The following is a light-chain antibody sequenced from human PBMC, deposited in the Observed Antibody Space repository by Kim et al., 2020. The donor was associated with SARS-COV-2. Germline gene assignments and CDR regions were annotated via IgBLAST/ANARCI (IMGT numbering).Light chain of an antibody. V-gene: IGLV2-8*01. CDR1: RSDVGGYNY. Sequence: GQSLTISCPGTRSDVGGYNYVSWYQQHPGKAPKLIIYVVTKRPSGVPDRFSGSKSGNTASLTVSGLQTEDEADYYCSSYAGSNIMVFGGGTQLTVL. CDR3: SSYAGSNIMV. J-gene: IGLJ2*01. CDR2: VVT.